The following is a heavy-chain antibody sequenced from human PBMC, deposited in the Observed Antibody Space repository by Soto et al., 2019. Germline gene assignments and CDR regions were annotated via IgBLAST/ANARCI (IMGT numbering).Heavy chain of an antibody. J-gene: IGHJ5*02. CDR1: GGTFSSYA. CDR2: IIPIFGTA. CDR3: ARAYYYDSSGDAWFDP. D-gene: IGHD3-22*01. V-gene: IGHV1-69*13. Sequence: SMKVSCKASGGTFSSYAISWVRQAPGQGLEWMGGIIPIFGTANYAQKFQGRVTITADESTSTAYMELSSLRSEDTAVYYCARAYYYDSSGDAWFDPWGQGTLVTVSS.